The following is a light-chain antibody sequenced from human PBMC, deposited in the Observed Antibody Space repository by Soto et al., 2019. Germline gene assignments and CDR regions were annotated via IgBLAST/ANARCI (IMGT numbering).Light chain of an antibody. CDR1: QSVRSN. CDR3: QQYNNWRA. CDR2: GAS. J-gene: IGKJ1*01. Sequence: EIVMTQSPATLSVSPGERATLSCRASQSVRSNLAWYQQKPGQAPRLLIYGASTRATGIPARFSGSRSGTEFTLTISSLQSEDFAVYYCQQYNNWRAFGQGTKVEIK. V-gene: IGKV3-15*01.